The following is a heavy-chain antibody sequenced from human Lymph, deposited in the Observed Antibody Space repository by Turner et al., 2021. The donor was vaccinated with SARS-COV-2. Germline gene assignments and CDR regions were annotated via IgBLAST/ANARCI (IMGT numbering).Heavy chain of an antibody. Sequence: EVQLVESGGGLVQPGGSLSLSCAASGITVSRNYMSWVRQAPGKGLEWVSVSYSGGSSYYADSVKGRFTISRHNSKNTLYLQMNSLRAEDTAVYYCARDLDTAGGMDVWGQGTTVTVSS. V-gene: IGHV3-53*04. CDR2: SYSGGSS. CDR1: GITVSRNY. D-gene: IGHD5-18*01. J-gene: IGHJ6*02. CDR3: ARDLDTAGGMDV.